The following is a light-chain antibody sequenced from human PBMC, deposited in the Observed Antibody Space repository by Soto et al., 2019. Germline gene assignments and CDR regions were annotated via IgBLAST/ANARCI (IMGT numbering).Light chain of an antibody. V-gene: IGKV1-5*03. Sequence: DIQMTQSPSTLSASVGDRVTITCRASQSISTWLAWYQQKPGKAPKLLIYKASSLESGLPSRFSGSGSGTEFTLTISRLHPDDFATYYCQQYNSRFTFGPGTTVDVK. CDR3: QQYNSRFT. CDR2: KAS. J-gene: IGKJ3*01. CDR1: QSISTW.